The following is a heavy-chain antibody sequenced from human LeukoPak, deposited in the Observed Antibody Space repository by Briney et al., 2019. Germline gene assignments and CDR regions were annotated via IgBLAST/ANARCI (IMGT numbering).Heavy chain of an antibody. D-gene: IGHD1-26*01. CDR1: GFTFSSYA. Sequence: GGSLRLSCAASGFTFSSYAMSWVRQAPGKGLEWVSVIYSGGSTYYADSVKGRFTISRDNSKNTLYLQMNSLRAEDTAVYYCARAGATYAFDIWGQGTMVTVSS. CDR3: ARAGATYAFDI. V-gene: IGHV3-53*01. CDR2: IYSGGST. J-gene: IGHJ3*02.